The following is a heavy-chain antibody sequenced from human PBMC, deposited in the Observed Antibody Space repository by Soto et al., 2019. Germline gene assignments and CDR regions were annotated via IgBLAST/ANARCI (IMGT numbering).Heavy chain of an antibody. CDR1: GFTFSSYG. CDR2: IWYDGSNK. CDR3: ARAGHCSSTSCYVLSAFDI. V-gene: IGHV3-33*01. D-gene: IGHD2-2*01. J-gene: IGHJ3*02. Sequence: GGSLRLSCAASGFTFSSYGMHWVRQAPGKGLEWVAVIWYDGSNKYYADSVKGRFTISRDNSKNTLYLQMNSLRAEDTAVYYCARAGHCSSTSCYVLSAFDIWGQGTMVTVSS.